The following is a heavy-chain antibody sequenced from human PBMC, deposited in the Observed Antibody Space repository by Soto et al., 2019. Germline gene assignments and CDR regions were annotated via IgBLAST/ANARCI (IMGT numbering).Heavy chain of an antibody. Sequence: GGALRLSCAASGFSFSSYGMPWGRPAPGQGVGWGAVISYDGSNKYYADSVKGRFTISRDNSKNTLYLQMNSLRAEDTAVYYCAKEEWNVLLWFGELSAGAFDIWGQGTMVTVSS. J-gene: IGHJ3*02. CDR2: ISYDGSNK. CDR1: GFSFSSYG. V-gene: IGHV3-30*18. D-gene: IGHD3-10*01. CDR3: AKEEWNVLLWFGELSAGAFDI.